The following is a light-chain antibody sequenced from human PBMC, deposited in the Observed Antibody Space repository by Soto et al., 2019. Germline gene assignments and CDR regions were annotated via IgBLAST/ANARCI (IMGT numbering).Light chain of an antibody. V-gene: IGKV3-20*01. J-gene: IGKJ1*01. CDR1: QSVASYY. CDR3: QQYGRSPRT. CDR2: GAS. Sequence: EIVLRQSPGTLSLSPGERATLSCRTSQSVASYYLAWYQQKPGQAPRLLIYGASSRATGIPDRFSGSGSGTDFTLTISRLEPEDFAVYYCQQYGRSPRTFGQGTKVEIK.